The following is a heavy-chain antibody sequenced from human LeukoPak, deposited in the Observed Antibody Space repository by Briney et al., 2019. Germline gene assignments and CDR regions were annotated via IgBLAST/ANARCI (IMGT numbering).Heavy chain of an antibody. CDR3: ARDGDDFWSGLPRDYGMDV. Sequence: GGSLRLSCAASGFTFSSYGMHWVRQAPGKGLEWVAVIWDDGSSKYYADSVKGRFTISRDNSKNTLYLQMNSLRAEDTAVYYCARDGDDFWSGLPRDYGMDVWGQGTTVTVSS. J-gene: IGHJ6*02. V-gene: IGHV3-33*01. CDR1: GFTFSSYG. CDR2: IWDDGSSK. D-gene: IGHD3-3*01.